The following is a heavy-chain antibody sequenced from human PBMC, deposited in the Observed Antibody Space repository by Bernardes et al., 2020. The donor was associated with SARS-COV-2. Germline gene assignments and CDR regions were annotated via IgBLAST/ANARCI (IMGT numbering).Heavy chain of an antibody. CDR3: ARESGIVVVPAASGAFFDY. V-gene: IGHV3-30*04. Sequence: GGSLRLSCAASGFTFSSYAMHWVRQAPGKGLEWVAVISYDGSNKYYADSVKGRFTISRDNSKNTLYLQMNSLRAEDTAVYYCARESGIVVVPAASGAFFDYWGQGTLVTVSS. CDR2: ISYDGSNK. CDR1: GFTFSSYA. J-gene: IGHJ4*02. D-gene: IGHD2-2*01.